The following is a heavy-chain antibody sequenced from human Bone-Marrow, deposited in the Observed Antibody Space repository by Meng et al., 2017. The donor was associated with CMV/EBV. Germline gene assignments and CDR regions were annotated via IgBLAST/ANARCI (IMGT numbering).Heavy chain of an antibody. CDR2: IYPGDSDT. V-gene: IGHV5-51*01. CDR3: AIAPAIIAAAGHFDY. CDR1: GYTFTCYW. Sequence: GESLKISCKGSGYTFTCYWIGWVRQRPGKGLEWMRIIYPGDSDTRYSPSFQGQVTISADKSNSTAYLQWSSLKASDTAMYYCAIAPAIIAAAGHFDYWGQGTLVNVSS. J-gene: IGHJ4*02. D-gene: IGHD6-13*01.